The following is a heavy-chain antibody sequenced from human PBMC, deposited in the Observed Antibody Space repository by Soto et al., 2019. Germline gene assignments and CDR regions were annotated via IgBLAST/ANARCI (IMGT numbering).Heavy chain of an antibody. V-gene: IGHV4-31*03. CDR2: VYYTGNT. CDR1: GGSIGSGGYW. J-gene: IGHJ4*02. Sequence: QVQLQESGPGLMQPSQTLSLTCTVSGGSIGSGGYWWSWIRQHPGRGLEWIGFVYYTGNTQYNPSLKSRVNISGDTSKKQVSLKLSSVTDADTAVYYCARGTLVWGQGTLVTVSS. CDR3: ARGTLV. D-gene: IGHD2-2*01.